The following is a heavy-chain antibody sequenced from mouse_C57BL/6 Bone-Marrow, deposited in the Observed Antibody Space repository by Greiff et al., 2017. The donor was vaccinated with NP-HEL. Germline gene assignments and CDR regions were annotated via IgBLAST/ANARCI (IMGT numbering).Heavy chain of an antibody. CDR3: ARRRYDYGRPYAMDY. J-gene: IGHJ4*01. CDR2: IYWDDAK. V-gene: IGHV8-12*01. D-gene: IGHD2-4*01. CDR1: GFSLSTSGMG. Sequence: QVTLKECGPGILQSSQTLSLTCSFSGFSLSTSGMGVSWIRQPSGKGLEWLAHIYWDDAKRYNPSLKSRLTISKDTSRNQVFLKITRVDTADTATYYCARRRYDYGRPYAMDYWGQGTSVTVSS.